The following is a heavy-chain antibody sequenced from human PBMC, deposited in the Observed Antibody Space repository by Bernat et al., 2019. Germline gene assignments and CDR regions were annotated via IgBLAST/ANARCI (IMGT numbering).Heavy chain of an antibody. CDR1: GGSISSYY. Sequence: QVQLQESGPGLVKPSETLSLTCTVSGGSISSYYWSWIRQPPGKGLEWIGYIYYSGSTNYNPSLKSRVTISVDTSKNQFSLKLSSVTAADTAVYYCARGDYVVTNWGQGTLVTVSS. J-gene: IGHJ4*02. CDR3: ARGDYVVTN. D-gene: IGHD4-17*01. V-gene: IGHV4-59*01. CDR2: IYYSGST.